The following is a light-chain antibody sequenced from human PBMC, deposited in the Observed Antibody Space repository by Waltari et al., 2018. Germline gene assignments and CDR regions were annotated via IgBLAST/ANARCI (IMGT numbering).Light chain of an antibody. V-gene: IGKV3-11*01. Sequence: EIVFTQSPATLSLSPGERATLSCRASQSVSVCLAWYQQKPGQAPGLLIHDASNRATGIPARFSGSGSGTDFTLTISSLEPEDFAVYYCQQCYIRYTFGQGTKVEIK. CDR3: QQCYIRYT. CDR2: DAS. J-gene: IGKJ2*01. CDR1: QSVSVC.